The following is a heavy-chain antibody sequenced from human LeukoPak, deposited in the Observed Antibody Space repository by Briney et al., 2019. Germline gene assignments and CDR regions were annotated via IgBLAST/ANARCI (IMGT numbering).Heavy chain of an antibody. V-gene: IGHV3-48*04. Sequence: PGGSLRLSCAASGFTFSSYSMNWVRQAPGKGLEWVSYISSSSSTIYYADSVKGRFTISRDNAKNSLYLQMNSLRAEDTVVYYCARDARDFLVVTPFDYWGQGTLVTVSS. D-gene: IGHD4-23*01. CDR3: ARDARDFLVVTPFDY. CDR2: ISSSSSTI. CDR1: GFTFSSYS. J-gene: IGHJ4*02.